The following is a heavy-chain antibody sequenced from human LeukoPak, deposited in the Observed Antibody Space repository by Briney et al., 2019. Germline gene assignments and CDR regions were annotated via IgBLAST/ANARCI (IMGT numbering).Heavy chain of an antibody. CDR3: AISPAYYYDSSGYPPGG. Sequence: PGGSLRLSCAASGFTFTNYAMSWVRQVPGKGLEWVSAISASGGNTYCADSVKGRFTISRDNSKNTLYLQMNSLRAEDTAVYYCAISPAYYYDSSGYPPGGWGQGTLVTVSS. CDR2: ISASGGNT. J-gene: IGHJ4*02. CDR1: GFTFTNYA. V-gene: IGHV3-23*01. D-gene: IGHD3-22*01.